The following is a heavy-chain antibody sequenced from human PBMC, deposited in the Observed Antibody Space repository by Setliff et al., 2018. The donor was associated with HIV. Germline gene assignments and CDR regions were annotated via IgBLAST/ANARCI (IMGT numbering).Heavy chain of an antibody. CDR1: GFTFTAHG. Sequence: GSLRLSCAVSGFTFTAHGMHWVRQAPDKGLEWISQISRYGNNMYYADSVKGRFTISRENAKSSLYLQMDSLRVEDTSVYYCWSGYTSGRWGQGTLVTVSS. CDR3: WSGYTSGR. D-gene: IGHD6-19*01. CDR2: ISRYGNNM. J-gene: IGHJ4*02. V-gene: IGHV3-48*04.